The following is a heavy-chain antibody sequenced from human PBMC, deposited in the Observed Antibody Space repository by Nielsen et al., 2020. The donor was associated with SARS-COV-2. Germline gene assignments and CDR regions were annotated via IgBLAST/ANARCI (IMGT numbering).Heavy chain of an antibody. CDR2: ISPNSGGT. Sequence: ASVKVSCKASGYTFTDYYMHWVRQAPGQGLEWMGRISPNSGGTSYAQKFQGRVTMTRDTSITTAYMEVSRLQFDDTAVYYCAPTRIRDGYNYPFDYWGQGTLVTVS. CDR3: APTRIRDGYNYPFDY. D-gene: IGHD5-24*01. CDR1: GYTFTDYY. J-gene: IGHJ4*02. V-gene: IGHV1-2*06.